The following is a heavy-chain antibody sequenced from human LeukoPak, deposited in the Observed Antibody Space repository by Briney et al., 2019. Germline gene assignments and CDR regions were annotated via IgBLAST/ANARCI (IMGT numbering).Heavy chain of an antibody. CDR1: GFSLTPTREA. CDR3: AHYHLTYFDY. V-gene: IGHV2-5*02. J-gene: IGHJ4*02. D-gene: IGHD1-14*01. Sequence: ESGPTLAKPTQILTLTCTFSGFSLTPTREAVGWVRQPPGKALEWLALIFWDDDKRYSPSLRSRLTITQDTSNNQVVLTLTNVDPVDTGTYYCAHYHLTYFDYWGQGALVTVSS. CDR2: IFWDDDK.